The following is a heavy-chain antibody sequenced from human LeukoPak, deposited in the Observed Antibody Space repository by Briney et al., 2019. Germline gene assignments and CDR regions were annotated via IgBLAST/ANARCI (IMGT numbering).Heavy chain of an antibody. CDR2: IYTSGST. V-gene: IGHV4-61*02. D-gene: IGHD3-10*01. CDR3: ARRSDGSGGDY. Sequence: SQTLSLTCTVSGGSISSGSYYWSWIRQPAGKGLEWIGRIYTSGSTNYNPSLKSRVTISVDTSKNQFSLKLSSVTAADTAVYYCARRSDGSGGDYWGQGTLVTVSS. CDR1: GGSISSGSYY. J-gene: IGHJ4*02.